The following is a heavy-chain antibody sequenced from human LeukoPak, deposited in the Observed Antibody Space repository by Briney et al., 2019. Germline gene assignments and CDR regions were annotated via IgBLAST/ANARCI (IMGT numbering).Heavy chain of an antibody. V-gene: IGHV4-34*01. CDR2: INHSGST. D-gene: IGHD3-9*01. CDR3: ARGRRRLRYFDWLLGNWFDP. CDR1: GGSFRGYY. J-gene: IGHJ5*02. Sequence: SETLSLTCTVYGGSFRGYYWSWIRQPPGKGLGWIGEINHSGSTNYNPSLKSRVTISVDTSKNQFSLKLSSVTAADTAVYYCARGRRRLRYFDWLLGNWFDPWGQGTLVTVSS.